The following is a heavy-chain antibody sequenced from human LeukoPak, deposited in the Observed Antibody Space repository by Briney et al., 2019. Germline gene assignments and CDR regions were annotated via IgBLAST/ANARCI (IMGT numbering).Heavy chain of an antibody. CDR3: ARRITACQAFDS. Sequence: SETLSLTCAVYGGSFSGYYWSWIRQPPGKGLEWIGEINHSGSTNYNPSLKSRVTISVDTSKNQFSLKLICVTTADKAVYYCARRITACQAFDSWGQGTLVTVSS. CDR1: GGSFSGYY. D-gene: IGHD5/OR15-5a*01. J-gene: IGHJ4*02. CDR2: INHSGST. V-gene: IGHV4-34*01.